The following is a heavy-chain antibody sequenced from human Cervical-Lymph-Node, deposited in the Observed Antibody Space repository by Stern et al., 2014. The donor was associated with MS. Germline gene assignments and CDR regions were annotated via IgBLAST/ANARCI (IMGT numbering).Heavy chain of an antibody. J-gene: IGHJ6*02. CDR3: ARGTYFDYYYYGMDV. CDR1: GYTFTGNY. D-gene: IGHD3-9*01. CDR2: INPDSGGT. V-gene: IGHV1-2*06. Sequence: MQLVESGAEVKKPGASVKVSCKASGYTFTGNYMHWVRQAPGQGLEWMGRINPDSGGTKYAQKFQGRVSMARDTSISTVYMELSRLRSDDTAVYYCARGTYFDYYYYGMDVWGQGTTVTVSS.